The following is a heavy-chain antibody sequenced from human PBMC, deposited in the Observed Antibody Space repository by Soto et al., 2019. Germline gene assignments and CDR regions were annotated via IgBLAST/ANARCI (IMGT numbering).Heavy chain of an antibody. CDR3: ARDSSGYYLPRSTFDY. Sequence: GGSLRLSCAASGFTFSSYWMSWVRQAPGKGLEWVANIKQDGSEKYYVDSVKGRFTISRDNAKNSLYLQMNSLRAEDTAVYYCARDSSGYYLPRSTFDYWGQGTLVTVSS. D-gene: IGHD3-22*01. CDR2: IKQDGSEK. J-gene: IGHJ4*02. V-gene: IGHV3-7*04. CDR1: GFTFSSYW.